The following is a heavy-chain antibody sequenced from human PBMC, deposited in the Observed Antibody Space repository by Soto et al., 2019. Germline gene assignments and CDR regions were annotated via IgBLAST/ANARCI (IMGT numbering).Heavy chain of an antibody. J-gene: IGHJ4*02. CDR2: IYPGDSDT. V-gene: IGHV5-51*01. D-gene: IGHD6-13*01. CDR3: ARTSSSWYDY. CDR1: GYIFTSYW. Sequence: GESLKISCNGSGYIFTSYWIGWVRQMPGKGLEWMGIIYPGDSDTRYSPSFQGQVTISVDKSISTAYLQWSSLKASDTAMYYCARTSSSWYDYWGQGTLVTVSS.